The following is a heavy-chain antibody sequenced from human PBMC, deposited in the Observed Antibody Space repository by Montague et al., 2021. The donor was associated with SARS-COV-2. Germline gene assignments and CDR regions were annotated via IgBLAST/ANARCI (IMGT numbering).Heavy chain of an antibody. D-gene: IGHD4-23*01. CDR1: GFTFSDYY. CDR2: ISDTGSTI. Sequence: SLRLSCAASGFTFSDYYMNWIRQAPGKGLEWISYISDTGSTIYYADSVKGRFAVSRDNTKNSLHLQMNSLRAEDTAVYYCAKALMTYGGNSPVDQWGQGTLVTVSS. CDR3: AKALMTYGGNSPVDQ. V-gene: IGHV3-11*01. J-gene: IGHJ4*02.